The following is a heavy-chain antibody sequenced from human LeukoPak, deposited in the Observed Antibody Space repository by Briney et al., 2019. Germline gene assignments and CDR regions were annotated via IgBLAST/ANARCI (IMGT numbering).Heavy chain of an antibody. D-gene: IGHD3-16*02. CDR1: GFTFSNAW. J-gene: IGHJ4*02. Sequence: PGGSLRLSCAASGFTFSNAWMSWVRQAPGKGLEWVGRIKSKTDGGTTDYAAPVKGRLTISRDDSKNTLYLQMNSLKTEDTAVYYCTTETPGVIVPTSLFDYWGQGTLVTVSS. V-gene: IGHV3-15*01. CDR2: IKSKTDGGTT. CDR3: TTETPGVIVPTSLFDY.